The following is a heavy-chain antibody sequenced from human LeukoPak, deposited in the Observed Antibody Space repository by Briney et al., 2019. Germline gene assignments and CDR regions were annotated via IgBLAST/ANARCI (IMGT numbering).Heavy chain of an antibody. V-gene: IGHV4-39*07. Sequence: SGTLSLTCTVSGGSISSSSYYWGWIRQPPGKGLEWIGSIYYSGSTNYNPSLKSRVTISVDTSKNQFSLKLSSVTAADTAVYYCARVERQSGWYYFDYWGQGTLVTVSS. D-gene: IGHD6-19*01. J-gene: IGHJ4*02. CDR3: ARVERQSGWYYFDY. CDR1: GGSISSSSYY. CDR2: IYYSGST.